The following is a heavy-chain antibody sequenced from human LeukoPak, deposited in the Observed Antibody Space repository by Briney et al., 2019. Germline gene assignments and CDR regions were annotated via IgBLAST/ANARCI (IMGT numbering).Heavy chain of an antibody. D-gene: IGHD6-6*01. CDR1: GGSFSGYY. V-gene: IGHV4-34*01. CDR3: ARDLLVGPYSSSSLGGGDY. CDR2: IYYSGST. J-gene: IGHJ4*02. Sequence: SETLSLTCAVYGGSFSGYYWSWIRQPPGKGLEWIGSIYYSGSTYYNPSLKSRVTISVDTSKNQFSLKLSSVTAADTAVYYCARDLLVGPYSSSSLGGGDYWGQGTLVTVSS.